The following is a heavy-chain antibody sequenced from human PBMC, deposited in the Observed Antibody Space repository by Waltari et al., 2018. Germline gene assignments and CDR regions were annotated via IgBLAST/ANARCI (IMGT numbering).Heavy chain of an antibody. D-gene: IGHD6-19*01. Sequence: EVQLVESGGGLVQPGGSLRLSCAASGFSIGTSAMSWVRQAPGKGLEWVSSITRQATTYYAGSVRGRFVISRDDSDNKVHLQMNGLNADDTATYYCAKDHPSDGWPAFDSWGQGTQVIVSS. J-gene: IGHJ4*02. V-gene: IGHV3-23*04. CDR1: GFSIGTSA. CDR2: ITRQATT. CDR3: AKDHPSDGWPAFDS.